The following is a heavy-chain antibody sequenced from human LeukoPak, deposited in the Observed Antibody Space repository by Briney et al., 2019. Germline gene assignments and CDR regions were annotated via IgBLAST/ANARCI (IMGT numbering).Heavy chain of an antibody. J-gene: IGHJ4*02. V-gene: IGHV3-7*01. CDR2: IKQDGSEK. Sequence: PGGSLRLSWAASGFTFSSNWMSWVRQAQGKGLEWVANIKQDGSEKYYVDSVKGRFTISRDNAKNSLYLQMNSLRAEDTAVYYCARDRGSGWYPFDYWGQGTLVTVSS. CDR3: ARDRGSGWYPFDY. D-gene: IGHD6-19*01. CDR1: GFTFSSNW.